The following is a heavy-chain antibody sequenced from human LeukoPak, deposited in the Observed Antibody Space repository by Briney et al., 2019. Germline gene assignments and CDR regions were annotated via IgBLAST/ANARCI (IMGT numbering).Heavy chain of an antibody. Sequence: SETLSLTCAVSGGSISSSNWWSWVRQPPGKGLEWIGEINHSGSTNYNPSLKSRVTISVDTSKNQFSLKLSSVTAADTAVYYCARAAKYYDYVWGSYRKYYYFDYWGQGTLVTVSS. CDR3: ARAAKYYDYVWGSYRKYYYFDY. CDR2: INHSGST. V-gene: IGHV4-4*02. J-gene: IGHJ4*02. D-gene: IGHD3-16*02. CDR1: GGSISSSNW.